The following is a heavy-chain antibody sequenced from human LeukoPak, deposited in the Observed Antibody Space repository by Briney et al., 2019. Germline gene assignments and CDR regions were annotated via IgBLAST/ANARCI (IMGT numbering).Heavy chain of an antibody. D-gene: IGHD3-22*01. Sequence: GGSLRLSCVVSGFRFDDYGLHWVRQAPGKGLEWVSAISGSGGSTYYADSVKGRFTISRDNSKNTLYLQMNSLRAEDTAVYYCARGDSSGYSPHDYWGQGTLVTVSS. CDR3: ARGDSSGYSPHDY. CDR2: ISGSGGST. J-gene: IGHJ4*02. CDR1: GFRFDDYG. V-gene: IGHV3-23*01.